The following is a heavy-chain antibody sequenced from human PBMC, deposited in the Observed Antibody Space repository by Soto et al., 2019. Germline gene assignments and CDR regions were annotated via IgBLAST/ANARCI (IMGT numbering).Heavy chain of an antibody. CDR2: IYRGGDT. CDR3: ASGHWNGPNDY. V-gene: IGHV3-66*01. D-gene: IGHD1-1*01. Sequence: EVQLEESGGGLVQPGGSLRLSCAASGLTVSDNYIRWVRHAPGKGLEWVSVIYRGGDTYYADSVKGRFTISRDNSKNTVYLQMNSLRDEDTAVYYCASGHWNGPNDYWGQGTLVTVSS. CDR1: GLTVSDNY. J-gene: IGHJ4*02.